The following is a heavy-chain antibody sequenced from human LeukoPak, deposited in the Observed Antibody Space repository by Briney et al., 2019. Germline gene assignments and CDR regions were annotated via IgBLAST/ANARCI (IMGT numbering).Heavy chain of an antibody. J-gene: IGHJ6*03. CDR3: ARQYCSGGNCYRYYYYYYMDV. Sequence: KPSETLSLTCTVSGGSISSTSYFWGWIRQPPGKGLESIGSIYYSGSTYYNPSLKSRVTISVDTSKNQFSLRLSSVTAADTDVYYCARQYCSGGNCYRYYYYYYMDVWGKGTTVTVSS. V-gene: IGHV4-39*01. D-gene: IGHD2-15*01. CDR1: GGSISSTSYF. CDR2: IYYSGST.